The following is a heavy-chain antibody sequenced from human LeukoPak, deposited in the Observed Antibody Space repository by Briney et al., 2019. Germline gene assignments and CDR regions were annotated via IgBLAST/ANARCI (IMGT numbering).Heavy chain of an antibody. V-gene: IGHV3-30*02. CDR1: GFTFSSYG. J-gene: IGHJ4*02. D-gene: IGHD2-2*01. CDR3: AKDQCTRTSCDGYPGY. CDR2: IHFDGSTK. Sequence: GGSLRLSCAASGFTFSSYGMHWVRQAPGKGLEWVAFIHFDGSTKYSGDSVQGRFTISRDNSRNILYLQMNNLRPEDTAFYYCAKDQCTRTSCDGYPGYWGQGTLVTVSS.